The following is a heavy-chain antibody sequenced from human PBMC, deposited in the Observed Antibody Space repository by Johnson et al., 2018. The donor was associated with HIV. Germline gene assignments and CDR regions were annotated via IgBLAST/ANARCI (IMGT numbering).Heavy chain of an antibody. CDR3: AKDVGNYWPNAFDV. D-gene: IGHD3-22*01. Sequence: QVQVVESGGGVAQPGRSLRLSCAASGFTFSFYAMHWVRQAPGKGLEWVAVISYDGSNKYYADSVKGRFTISRDNSKNTLYLQMNSLRTEDTAVYYCAKDVGNYWPNAFDVWGQGTMLTVSS. V-gene: IGHV3-30-3*01. J-gene: IGHJ3*01. CDR1: GFTFSFYA. CDR2: ISYDGSNK.